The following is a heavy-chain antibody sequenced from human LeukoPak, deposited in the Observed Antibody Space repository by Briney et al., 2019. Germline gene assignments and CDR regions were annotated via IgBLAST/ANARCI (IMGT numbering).Heavy chain of an antibody. CDR1: GDTVSSNSAA. Sequence: PSQTLSLTCHISGDTVSSNSAAWNWIRQSPSRGLEWLGRTYYRSKWYYDYAVSVKSRVTISPDTSKNQFSLQLNSVTADDTAVYYCARGFALDFWGQGTMVTVSS. J-gene: IGHJ3*01. CDR3: ARGFALDF. V-gene: IGHV6-1*01. CDR2: TYYRSKWYY.